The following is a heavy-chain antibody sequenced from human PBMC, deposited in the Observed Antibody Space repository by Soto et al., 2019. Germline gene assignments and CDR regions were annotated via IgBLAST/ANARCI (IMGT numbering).Heavy chain of an antibody. CDR2: ISAYNGNT. V-gene: IGHV1-18*04. D-gene: IGHD6-6*01. CDR3: AGWRKLYSSSSGDYYYGMDV. CDR1: GYTFTSYG. J-gene: IGHJ6*02. Sequence: QVQLVQSGAEVKKPGASVKVSCKASGYTFTSYGISWVRQAPGQGLEWMGWISAYNGNTNYAQKLQGRVTMTTDTSTSTAYMELRSLRSDDTAVYYCAGWRKLYSSSSGDYYYGMDVWGQGTTVTVSS.